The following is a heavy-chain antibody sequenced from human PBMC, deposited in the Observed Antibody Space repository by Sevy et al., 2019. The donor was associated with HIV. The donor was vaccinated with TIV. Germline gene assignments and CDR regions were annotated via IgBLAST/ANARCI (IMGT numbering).Heavy chain of an antibody. CDR3: ATILPAGVPAEYFQH. V-gene: IGHV3-7*01. J-gene: IGHJ1*01. Sequence: GGSLRLSCAASGLTVSRYWMTWVRQAPGKGLEWVANINQGGSQQYYVDSVKGRFTISRDNAKNSLYLQINSLRAEDTAVYYCATILPAGVPAEYFQHWGQGTLVTVSS. D-gene: IGHD2-2*01. CDR2: INQGGSQQ. CDR1: GLTVSRYW.